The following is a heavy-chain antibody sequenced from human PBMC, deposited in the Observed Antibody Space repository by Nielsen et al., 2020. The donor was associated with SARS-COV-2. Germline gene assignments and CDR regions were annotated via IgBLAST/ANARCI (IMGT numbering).Heavy chain of an antibody. V-gene: IGHV4-59*12. CDR3: ARRGGYCSGGSCYSGVFDY. Sequence: ESLKISCTVSGGSISSYYWSWIRQPPGKGLEWIGYIYYSGSTNYNPSLKSRVTISVDTSKNQFSLKLSSVTAADTAVYYCARRGGYCSGGSCYSGVFDYWGQGTLVTVSS. CDR2: IYYSGST. D-gene: IGHD2-15*01. J-gene: IGHJ4*02. CDR1: GGSISSYY.